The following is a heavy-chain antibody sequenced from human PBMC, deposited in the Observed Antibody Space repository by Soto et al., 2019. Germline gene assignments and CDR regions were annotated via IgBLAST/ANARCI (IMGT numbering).Heavy chain of an antibody. Sequence: QVQLQESGPGPVKPSETLSLTCTVSGGSISGFYWSWIRQSPGKGLEWIAHIYYSGYSNSNPSLKCRVTVSVDTSKNQFSLMLNAVTAADTAADDCARKKGGVIQSGMDVWGQGTTVIV. J-gene: IGHJ6*02. D-gene: IGHD3-10*01. V-gene: IGHV4-59*01. CDR1: GGSISGFY. CDR3: ARKKGGVIQSGMDV. CDR2: IYYSGYS.